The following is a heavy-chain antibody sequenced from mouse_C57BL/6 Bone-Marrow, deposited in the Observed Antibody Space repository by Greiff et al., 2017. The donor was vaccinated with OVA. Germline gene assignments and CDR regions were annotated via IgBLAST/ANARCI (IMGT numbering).Heavy chain of an antibody. CDR3: ARCPDGSSYWYFDV. J-gene: IGHJ1*03. Sequence: QVQLQQSGAELVRPGASVTLSCKASGYTFTDYEMHWVKQTPVHGLEWIGAIDPETGGTAYNQKFKGKAILTADKSSSTAYMELSSLTSEDSAVYYCARCPDGSSYWYFDVWGTGTTVTVSS. CDR1: GYTFTDYE. D-gene: IGHD1-1*01. CDR2: IDPETGGT. V-gene: IGHV1-15*01.